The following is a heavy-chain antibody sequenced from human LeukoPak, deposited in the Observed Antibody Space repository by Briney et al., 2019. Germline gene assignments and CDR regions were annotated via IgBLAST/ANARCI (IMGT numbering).Heavy chain of an antibody. CDR2: IGTAGDT. D-gene: IGHD3-16*01. V-gene: IGHV3-13*01. Sequence: GGSLRLSCAASGFTFSSYDMHWVRQATGKGLEWVSAIGTAGDTYYPGSVKGRFTISRENAKNSLYLQMNSLRAGDTAVYYCARGARPGGYYDYWGQGTLVTVSS. CDR1: GFTFSSYD. J-gene: IGHJ4*02. CDR3: ARGARPGGYYDY.